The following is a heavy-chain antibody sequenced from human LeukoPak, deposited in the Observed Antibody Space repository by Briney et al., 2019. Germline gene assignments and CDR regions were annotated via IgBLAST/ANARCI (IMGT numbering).Heavy chain of an antibody. J-gene: IGHJ4*02. CDR2: ISGSGDNT. V-gene: IGHV3-23*01. CDR3: ANDFDY. Sequence: GGSLRLSCAASGFTFNNYAMSWVRQAPGKGLEWVSTISGSGDNTYYADSVNGRFTISRDNSKNTLYLQMNSLRAEDTAVYYCANDFDYWGQGTLVTVSS. CDR1: GFTFNNYA.